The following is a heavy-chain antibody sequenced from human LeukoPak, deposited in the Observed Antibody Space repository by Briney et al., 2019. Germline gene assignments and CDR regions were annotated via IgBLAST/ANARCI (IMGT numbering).Heavy chain of an antibody. J-gene: IGHJ4*02. CDR1: GFAFSSYS. D-gene: IGHD5-18*01. CDR2: ISSSSSAI. Sequence: PGGSLRLSCAASGFAFSSYSMNWVRQAPGRGLEWVSYISSSSSAIYYADSVKGRFTISRDNAKDSLYLQMNSLRAEDTAVYYCARDRSGGYSYTFDYWGQGTLVTVSS. V-gene: IGHV3-48*01. CDR3: ARDRSGGYSYTFDY.